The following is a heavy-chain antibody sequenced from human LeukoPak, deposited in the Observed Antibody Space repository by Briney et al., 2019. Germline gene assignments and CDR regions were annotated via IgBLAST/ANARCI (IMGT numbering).Heavy chain of an antibody. Sequence: PGGSLRLSCAASGFDFTAYGMSWVRQAPGKGLEGVSGISARGLDTYYADSLTGRFTISRDNSKNTVHLLMNSLRAEDSAMYYCAKYGPGFGVVIEYFMDVWGKGTRVTVSS. CDR3: AKYGPGFGVVIEYFMDV. CDR2: ISARGLDT. CDR1: GFDFTAYG. V-gene: IGHV3-23*01. J-gene: IGHJ6*03. D-gene: IGHD3-3*01.